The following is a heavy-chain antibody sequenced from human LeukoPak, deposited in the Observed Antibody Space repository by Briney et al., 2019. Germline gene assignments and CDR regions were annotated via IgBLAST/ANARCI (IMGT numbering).Heavy chain of an antibody. CDR3: AKDPSRPLWFGEPHDY. V-gene: IGHV3-23*01. Sequence: GGSLRLSCAASGFTFSSYAMSWVRQAPGNGLEWVSAISGSGGSTYYADSVKGRFTISRDNSKNTLYLQMNSLRAEDTAVYYCAKDPSRPLWFGEPHDYWGQGTLVTVSS. J-gene: IGHJ4*02. CDR2: ISGSGGST. D-gene: IGHD3-10*01. CDR1: GFTFSSYA.